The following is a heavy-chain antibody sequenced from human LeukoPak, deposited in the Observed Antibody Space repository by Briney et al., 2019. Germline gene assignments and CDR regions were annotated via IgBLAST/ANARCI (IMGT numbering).Heavy chain of an antibody. CDR2: IIPIFGTA. Sequence: SVKVSCKASGGTFSSYAISWVRQAPGQGLEWMGGIIPIFGTANYAQKFQGRVTITADKSTSTAYMELSSLRSEDTAVYYCATNYDLLTGPRYYYMDVWGKGTTVTVSS. CDR1: GGTFSSYA. J-gene: IGHJ6*03. CDR3: ATNYDLLTGPRYYYMDV. V-gene: IGHV1-69*06. D-gene: IGHD3-9*01.